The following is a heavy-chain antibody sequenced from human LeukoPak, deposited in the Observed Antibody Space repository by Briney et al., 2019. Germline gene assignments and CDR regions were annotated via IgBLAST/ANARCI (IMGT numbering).Heavy chain of an antibody. V-gene: IGHV4-30-4*08. D-gene: IGHD3-3*01. CDR1: GGSISSGDYY. CDR2: IYYSGST. CDR3: ARGRAISIFGVVTIDAFDI. Sequence: SQTLSLTCTVSGGSISSGDYYWSWIRQPPGKGLEWIGYIYYSGSTYYNPSLKSRVTISVDTSKNQFSLKLSSVTAADTAVYYCARGRAISIFGVVTIDAFDIWGQGTMVTVSS. J-gene: IGHJ3*02.